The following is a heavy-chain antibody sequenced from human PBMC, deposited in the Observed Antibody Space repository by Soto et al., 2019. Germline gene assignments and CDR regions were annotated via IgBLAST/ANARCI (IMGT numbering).Heavy chain of an antibody. V-gene: IGHV3-30*18. D-gene: IGHD2-8*01. CDR2: ISYDGSNK. Sequence: QVQLVESGGGVVQPGRSLRLSCAASGFTFSSYGMHWVRQAPGKGLEWVAVISYDGSNKYYADSVKGRFTISRDNSKNKLYLQMNSLRAEDTAVYYCAKSGFVPTPGPYYFDYWGQGTLVTVSS. J-gene: IGHJ4*02. CDR1: GFTFSSYG. CDR3: AKSGFVPTPGPYYFDY.